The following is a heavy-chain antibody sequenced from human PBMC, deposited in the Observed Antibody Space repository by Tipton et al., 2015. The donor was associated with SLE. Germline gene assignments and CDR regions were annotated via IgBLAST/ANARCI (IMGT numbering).Heavy chain of an antibody. J-gene: IGHJ4*02. CDR3: ARNPFDY. V-gene: IGHV1-18*04. CDR1: GYSFTAYY. Sequence: QSGAEVKKPGASVKVSCKASGYSFTAYYMHWVRQAPGQGLEWMGWISVFNDNRKYAPKFQGRVTMTTDTSTNTAYMELRSLTSDDTAMYYCARNPFDYWGQGTLVTVSS. CDR2: ISVFNDNR.